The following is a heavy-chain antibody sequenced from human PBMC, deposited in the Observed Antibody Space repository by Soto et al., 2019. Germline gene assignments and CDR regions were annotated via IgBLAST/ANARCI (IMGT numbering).Heavy chain of an antibody. CDR2: ISGSGSTT. CDR1: GFTFGTYA. J-gene: IGHJ4*02. CDR3: AREPMGHFDY. V-gene: IGHV3-23*01. Sequence: PGGSLRLSCAGSGFTFGTYAMSWVRRAPGKGLEWVAAISGSGSTTDYAGSVKGRFTISRDNSKNTLYLQMNSLRAEDTAVYYCAREPMGHFDYWGQGTLVTVSS. D-gene: IGHD3-10*01.